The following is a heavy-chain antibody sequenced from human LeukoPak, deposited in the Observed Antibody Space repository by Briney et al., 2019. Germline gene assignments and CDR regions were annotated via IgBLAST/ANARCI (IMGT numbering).Heavy chain of an antibody. CDR3: ARHKGVAGTNFDY. J-gene: IGHJ4*02. CDR2: IYYSGST. D-gene: IGHD6-19*01. V-gene: IGHV4-59*08. CDR1: GGSISNYY. Sequence: PSETLSLTCTVSGGSISNYYWSWIRQPPGKGLEWIGYIYYSGSTNYNPSLKSRVTISVDTSKNQFSLKLSSATAADTAVYYCARHKGVAGTNFDYWGQGTLVTVSS.